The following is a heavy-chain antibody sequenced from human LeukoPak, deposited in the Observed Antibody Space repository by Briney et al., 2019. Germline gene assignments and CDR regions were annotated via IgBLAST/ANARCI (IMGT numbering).Heavy chain of an antibody. J-gene: IGHJ4*02. CDR3: AKRGVVIRVILVGFHKEAYYFDS. CDR2: ISGSGGGT. CDR1: GITLSNYG. Sequence: GGSLRLSCAVSGITLSNYGMSWVRQARGKGLEWVAGISGSGGGTNYADSVKGRFTISRDNPKNTLYLQMNSLGAEDTAVYFCAKRGVVIRVILVGFHKEAYYFDSWGQGALVTVSS. V-gene: IGHV3-23*01. D-gene: IGHD3-22*01.